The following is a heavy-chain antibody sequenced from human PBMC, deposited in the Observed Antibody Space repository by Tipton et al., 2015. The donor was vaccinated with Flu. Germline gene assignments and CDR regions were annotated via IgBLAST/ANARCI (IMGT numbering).Heavy chain of an antibody. Sequence: TLSLTCTVSGGSISGYYWSWIRQPPGKRLEWMGHIHDSGSANYSPSLKSRVTMSVDSPKNQFSLRLTSVTAADTAVYYCARIQGGYYGSESYDTWGQGMLVTVSS. CDR2: IHDSGSA. CDR1: GGSISGYY. J-gene: IGHJ5*02. V-gene: IGHV4-59*01. D-gene: IGHD3-10*01. CDR3: ARIQGGYYGSESYDT.